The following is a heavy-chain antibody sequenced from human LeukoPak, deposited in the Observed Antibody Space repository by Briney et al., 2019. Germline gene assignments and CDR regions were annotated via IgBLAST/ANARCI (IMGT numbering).Heavy chain of an antibody. CDR3: ARGPRYYGSGSYYNR. J-gene: IGHJ4*02. CDR1: GFTFSSYS. D-gene: IGHD3-10*01. V-gene: IGHV3-48*01. CDR2: ISSSSSTI. Sequence: GSLRLSCAASGFTFSSYSMNWVRQAPGKGLEWVSYISSSSSTIYYADSVKGRFTISRDNAKNSLYLQMNSLRAADTAVYYCARGPRYYGSGSYYNRWGQGTLVTVSS.